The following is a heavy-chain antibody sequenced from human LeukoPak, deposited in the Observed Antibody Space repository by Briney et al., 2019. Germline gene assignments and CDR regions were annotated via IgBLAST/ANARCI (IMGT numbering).Heavy chain of an antibody. CDR1: GFTFSSYW. Sequence: GGSLRLSCAASGFTFSSYWMHWVRQAPGKGLVWVSRINSDGSSTNYADSVKGRFSISRDNSKNALYLQMNSLSAEDTAVYFCARDYSRNSFDYWGQGTLVTVSS. CDR3: ARDYSRNSFDY. D-gene: IGHD6-13*01. J-gene: IGHJ4*02. V-gene: IGHV3-74*01. CDR2: INSDGSST.